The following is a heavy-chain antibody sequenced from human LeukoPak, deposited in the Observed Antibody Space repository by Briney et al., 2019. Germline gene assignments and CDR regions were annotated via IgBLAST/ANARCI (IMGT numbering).Heavy chain of an antibody. Sequence: SETLSLTCTVSGGSISSSSYYWSWIRQPPGKGLEWIGNIYHSGSTNYNPSLKSRVTISVDTSKNHFSLMLTSVTAADTAVYYCARGYYYRHGGFDYWGQGTLVTVSS. CDR2: IYHSGST. D-gene: IGHD3-22*01. CDR1: GGSISSSSYY. V-gene: IGHV4-61*03. J-gene: IGHJ4*02. CDR3: ARGYYYRHGGFDY.